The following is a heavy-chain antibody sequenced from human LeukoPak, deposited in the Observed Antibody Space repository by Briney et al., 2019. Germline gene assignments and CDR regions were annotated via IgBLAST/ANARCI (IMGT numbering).Heavy chain of an antibody. CDR3: ARDNAYMLDY. J-gene: IGHJ4*02. Sequence: GGSLRLSCAASGFTFSSYWMNWVRQTPGKGLVWVAHINTDGGTTRYADSVKGRLTVSRDNAKNTLYLEMNRLRAEDTAVYYCARDNAYMLDYWGQGTQVTVFS. CDR2: INTDGGTT. CDR1: GFTFSSYW. D-gene: IGHD5-24*01. V-gene: IGHV3-74*01.